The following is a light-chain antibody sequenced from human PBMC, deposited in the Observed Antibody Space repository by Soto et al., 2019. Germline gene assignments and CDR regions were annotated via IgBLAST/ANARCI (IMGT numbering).Light chain of an antibody. J-gene: IGKJ1*01. CDR2: GAS. CDR3: QQYGSSPGT. CDR1: QSVRANY. V-gene: IGKV3-20*01. Sequence: EIVLTQSPATLSLSPGERATLSCRASQSVRANYLAWYQQRSASLPGSQAPRLLIYGASSRATGIPDRFNGSGSGTDFTLTISSLEPEDFAVYYCQQYGSSPGTFGQGTKVDSK.